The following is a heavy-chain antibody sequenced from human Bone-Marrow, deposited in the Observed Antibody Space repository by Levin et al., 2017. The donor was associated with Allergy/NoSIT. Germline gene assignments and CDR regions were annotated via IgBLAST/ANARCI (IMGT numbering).Heavy chain of an antibody. D-gene: IGHD3-16*01. J-gene: IGHJ5*01. V-gene: IGHV4-4*07. CDR3: ARGLGDAVDFNCCDS. Sequence: KSSETLSLTCTVSGDSISGYHWSWIRQHAGKGLEWIGRISGSGITRYNPSLQSRLTMSVDTSSRQFSLKLISVTAADTAVYYCARGLGDAVDFNCCDSWGQGTLVTVSS. CDR2: ISGSGIT. CDR1: GDSISGYH.